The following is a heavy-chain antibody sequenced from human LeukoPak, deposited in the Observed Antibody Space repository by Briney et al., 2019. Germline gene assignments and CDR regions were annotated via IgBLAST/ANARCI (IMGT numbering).Heavy chain of an antibody. Sequence: PGGSLRLSCTASGFNFNDNFMGWIRQAPGKGLEWISYISSKGDTIHYSDPVKGRFPIARDNPQKSLYLQMNSLRVEDTAVYYCVRGGYGWTFDFWGQGTLVTVSS. V-gene: IGHV3-11*01. J-gene: IGHJ4*02. CDR1: GFNFNDNF. D-gene: IGHD5-18*01. CDR3: VRGGYGWTFDF. CDR2: ISSKGDTI.